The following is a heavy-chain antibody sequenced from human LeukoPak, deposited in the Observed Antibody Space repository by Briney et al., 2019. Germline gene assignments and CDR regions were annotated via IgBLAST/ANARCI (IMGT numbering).Heavy chain of an antibody. CDR1: GFSFSSNW. J-gene: IGHJ4*02. V-gene: IGHV3-74*01. Sequence: GGSLRLSCAASGFSFSSNWMHWVRQAPGKGLVWVSGINSYGSSTIYADSVKGRFTIPRDNSKNTLYLQMNSLRAEDTAVYYCAKIPGVAAAGTGAYFDYWGQGTLVTVSS. CDR2: INSYGSST. CDR3: AKIPGVAAAGTGAYFDY. D-gene: IGHD6-13*01.